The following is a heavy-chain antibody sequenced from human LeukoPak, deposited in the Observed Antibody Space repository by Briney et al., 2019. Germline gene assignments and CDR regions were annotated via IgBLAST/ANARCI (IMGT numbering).Heavy chain of an antibody. J-gene: IGHJ4*02. CDR1: GFTFSSYS. Sequence: GGSLRLSCAASGFTFSSYSMNWVRQAPGKGLEWVSYISSSSSTIYYADSVKGRFTISRDNAKSSLYLQMNSLRAEDTAVYYCARDSDILTGYYPAPYFDYWGQGTLVTVSS. CDR2: ISSSSSTI. V-gene: IGHV3-48*04. CDR3: ARDSDILTGYYPAPYFDY. D-gene: IGHD3-9*01.